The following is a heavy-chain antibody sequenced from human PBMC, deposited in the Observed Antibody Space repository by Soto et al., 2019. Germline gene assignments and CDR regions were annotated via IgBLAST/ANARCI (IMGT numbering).Heavy chain of an antibody. CDR3: ARDSPYNWNPDAFDI. Sequence: GGSLRLSCAASGFTFSSYAMHWVRQAPGKGLEWVAVISYDGSNKYYADSVKGRFTISRDNSKNTLYLQMNSLRAEDTAVYYCARDSPYNWNPDAFDIWGQGTMVTV. V-gene: IGHV3-30-3*01. CDR2: ISYDGSNK. D-gene: IGHD1-20*01. CDR1: GFTFSSYA. J-gene: IGHJ3*02.